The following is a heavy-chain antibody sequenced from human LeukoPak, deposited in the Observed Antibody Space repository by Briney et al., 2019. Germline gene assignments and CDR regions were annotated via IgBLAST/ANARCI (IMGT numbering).Heavy chain of an antibody. CDR3: ARAYFSSCYTSSQQFDY. D-gene: IGHD6-13*01. Sequence: SETLSLTCAVYGGSFSGYYWSWIRQPPGKGLEWIGDINHSGSTNYNPSLKSRVTISVDTSKNQFSLKLSSVTAADTAVYYCARAYFSSCYTSSQQFDYWGQGTLVTVSS. V-gene: IGHV4-34*01. CDR1: GGSFSGYY. J-gene: IGHJ4*02. CDR2: INHSGST.